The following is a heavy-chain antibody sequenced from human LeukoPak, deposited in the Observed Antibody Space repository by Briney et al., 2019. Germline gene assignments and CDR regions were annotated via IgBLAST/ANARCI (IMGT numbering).Heavy chain of an antibody. CDR1: GFTFSAYS. CDR3: ARDAGNGYDVAYYYHGMDV. Sequence: PGGSLRLSCAASGFTFSAYSMNWVRQTPGKGLEWISSISTSGSYIYYAESLRGRVTMSRDNTKNSLYVQMNSLRAEDTAVYYCARDAGNGYDVAYYYHGMDVWGQGTTVIVSS. D-gene: IGHD5-12*01. V-gene: IGHV3-21*01. CDR2: ISTSGSYI. J-gene: IGHJ6*02.